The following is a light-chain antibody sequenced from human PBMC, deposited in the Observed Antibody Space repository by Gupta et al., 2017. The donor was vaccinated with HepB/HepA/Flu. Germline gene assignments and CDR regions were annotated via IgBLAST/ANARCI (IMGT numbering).Light chain of an antibody. CDR2: DAS. CDR3: QQRNNWPPIT. J-gene: IGKJ4*01. Sequence: PGQRATLSCRASQSVNSYLAWYQQKPGQAPRLLIHDASQRATGIPARFSGSGYGTDFTLTISSLEPEDFAVYYCQQRNNWPPITFGGGTKVEI. CDR1: QSVNSY. V-gene: IGKV3-11*01.